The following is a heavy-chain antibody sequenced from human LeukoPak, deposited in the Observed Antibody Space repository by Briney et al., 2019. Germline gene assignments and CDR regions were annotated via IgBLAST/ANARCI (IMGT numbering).Heavy chain of an antibody. CDR3: ARAFTYDDILTGNYRTEASDI. J-gene: IGHJ3*02. V-gene: IGHV7-4-1*02. CDR1: GGTFSSYA. D-gene: IGHD3-9*01. CDR2: INTSTGTP. Sequence: ASVKVSCKASGGTFSSYAISWVRQAPGQGLEWMGWINTSTGTPTYAQGFTGRFVFSLDTSVRTAYLQISTLKAEDTAVYYCARAFTYDDILTGNYRTEASDIWGQGTMVTVSS.